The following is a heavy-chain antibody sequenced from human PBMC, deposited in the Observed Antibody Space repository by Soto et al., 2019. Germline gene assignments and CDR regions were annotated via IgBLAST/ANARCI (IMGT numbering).Heavy chain of an antibody. J-gene: IGHJ4*02. Sequence: GGSLRLSCAASGFTFSSYGMHWVRQAPGKGLEWVAVISYDGSNKYYADSVKGRFTISRDNSKNTLYLQMDSLRAEDAAVYYCAKEGDTSMAYYFDYWGQGTPVTVSS. CDR2: ISYDGSNK. D-gene: IGHD5-18*01. V-gene: IGHV3-30*18. CDR1: GFTFSSYG. CDR3: AKEGDTSMAYYFDY.